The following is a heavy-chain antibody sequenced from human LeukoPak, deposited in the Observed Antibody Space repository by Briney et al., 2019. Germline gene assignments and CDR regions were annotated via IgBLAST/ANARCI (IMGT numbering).Heavy chain of an antibody. CDR1: GGSISSYY. V-gene: IGHV4-59*01. D-gene: IGHD4-23*01. Sequence: SETLSLTCTVSGGSISSYYWSWIRQPPGKGLEWIGYIYYSGSTNYNPSLKSRVTISVDTSKNQFSLKLSSVTAAGTAVYYCAVLTTVARGHYFDYWGQGTLVTVSS. J-gene: IGHJ4*02. CDR2: IYYSGST. CDR3: AVLTTVARGHYFDY.